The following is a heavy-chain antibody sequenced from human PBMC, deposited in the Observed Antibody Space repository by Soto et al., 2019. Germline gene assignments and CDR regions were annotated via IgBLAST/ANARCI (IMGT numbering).Heavy chain of an antibody. J-gene: IGHJ4*02. CDR1: GGSVSNDAYY. D-gene: IGHD1-26*01. CDR2: IYHSGST. V-gene: IGHV4-61*08. Sequence: QVQLQESGPGLVKPSETLSLTCIVSGGSVSNDAYYWSWIRQPPGKGLEWIGYIYHSGSTYYNPSLKSRVTISADTSANQFSLKVSSVTAADTAVCYCARLGIGWEFPFDYWGQGTLVNVSS. CDR3: ARLGIGWEFPFDY.